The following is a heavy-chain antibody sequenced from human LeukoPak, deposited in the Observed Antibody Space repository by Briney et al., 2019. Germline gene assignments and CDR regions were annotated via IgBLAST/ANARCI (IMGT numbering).Heavy chain of an antibody. CDR1: GFTFSDYA. V-gene: IGHV3-23*01. CDR2: VNGRGATT. J-gene: IGHJ6*03. CDR3: AKAPATGEGYYFYYMDV. Sequence: GGSLRLSCAASGFASGFTFSDYAGSWVRQAPGKGPEWVARVNGRGATTYYADSVRGRFTISRDNSKNTLYLQMISLGADDTAIYFCAKAPATGEGYYFYYMDVWGKGTTVTVSS. D-gene: IGHD7-27*01.